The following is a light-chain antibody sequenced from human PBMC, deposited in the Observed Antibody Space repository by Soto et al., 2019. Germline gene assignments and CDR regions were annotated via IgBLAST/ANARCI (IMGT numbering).Light chain of an antibody. CDR3: QQYYHWHPWT. Sequence: EVVMTESPATLSVSAGERATTSCRASQSVSHTLAWYQQKPGQAPRILXYGASTRATGIPARFSGSGSGTEFTLTINSLHSEDFAVYYCQQYYHWHPWTVGQGTKVHIK. V-gene: IGKV3-15*01. CDR2: GAS. CDR1: QSVSHT. J-gene: IGKJ1*01.